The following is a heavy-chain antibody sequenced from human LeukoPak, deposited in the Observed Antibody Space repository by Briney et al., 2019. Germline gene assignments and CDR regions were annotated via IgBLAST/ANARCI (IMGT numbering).Heavy chain of an antibody. J-gene: IGHJ3*02. CDR3: ARVVDTPMVLYGAFDI. Sequence: GGSLRLSCAASEFSVGSNYMTWVRQAPGKGLEWVSFISSSSSYIHYADSVKGRFTISRDNAKNSLYLQMNSLRAEDTAVYYCARVVDTPMVLYGAFDIWGQGTMVTVSS. D-gene: IGHD5-18*01. V-gene: IGHV3-21*01. CDR2: ISSSSSYI. CDR1: EFSVGSNY.